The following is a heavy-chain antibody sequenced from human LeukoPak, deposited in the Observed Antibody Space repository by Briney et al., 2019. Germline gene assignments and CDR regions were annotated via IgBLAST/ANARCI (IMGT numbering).Heavy chain of an antibody. D-gene: IGHD6-6*01. CDR1: AYSISSSNW. CDR2: IYYSGNT. CDR3: ASISARPDYYFDS. V-gene: IGHV4-28*01. Sequence: PSETLSLTCAVSAYSISSSNWWGWIRQPPGKGLEWIGYIYYSGNTYYSPSLKGRVTMSIDTSKNQFSLKLSSVTAVDTAVYYCASISARPDYYFDSWGQGTLVTVSS. J-gene: IGHJ4*02.